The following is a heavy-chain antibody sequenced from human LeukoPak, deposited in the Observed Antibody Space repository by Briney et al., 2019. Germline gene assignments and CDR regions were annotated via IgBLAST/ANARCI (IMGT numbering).Heavy chain of an antibody. V-gene: IGHV1-2*02. Sequence: VASVKVSCKASGYTFTGYYMHWVRQAPGQGLGWMGWINPNSGGTNYAQKFQGRVTMTRDTSISTAYMELSRLRSDDTAVYYCARPLYYYSDSSGYSAGYWGQGTLVTVSS. CDR3: ARPLYYYSDSSGYSAGY. CDR2: INPNSGGT. J-gene: IGHJ4*02. D-gene: IGHD3-22*01. CDR1: GYTFTGYY.